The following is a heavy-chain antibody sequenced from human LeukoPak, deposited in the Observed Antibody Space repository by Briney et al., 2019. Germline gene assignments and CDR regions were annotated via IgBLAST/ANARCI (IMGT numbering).Heavy chain of an antibody. CDR2: ITMNSVR. V-gene: IGHV3-69-1*01. CDR1: GLSLSDYG. CDR3: TRGRYQFLGPNDC. J-gene: IGHJ4*02. Sequence: GGSWRLSCSASGLSLSDYGMSWVRQAPGKGLEWVSYITMNSVRIYADSVKGRFTISRDNDKNSVYLQMNTLRDEDTAVYYCTRGRYQFLGPNDCWGQGSQVTVSS. D-gene: IGHD2-2*01.